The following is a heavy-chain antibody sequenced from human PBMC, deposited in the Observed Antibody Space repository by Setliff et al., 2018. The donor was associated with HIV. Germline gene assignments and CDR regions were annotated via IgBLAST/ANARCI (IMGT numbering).Heavy chain of an antibody. Sequence: ASVKVSCAASGFTFSNYAMSWVRQAPGKGLEWVSGIESVAYNDNTYYAHSVKGRFTISRDDSKNTLYLQMNSLRAEDTALYYCAKVSPYGTWYFDIWGRGTLVTVSS. V-gene: IGHV3-23*01. J-gene: IGHJ2*01. CDR3: AKVSPYGTWYFDI. CDR1: GFTFSNYA. CDR2: IESVAYNDNT. D-gene: IGHD2-21*01.